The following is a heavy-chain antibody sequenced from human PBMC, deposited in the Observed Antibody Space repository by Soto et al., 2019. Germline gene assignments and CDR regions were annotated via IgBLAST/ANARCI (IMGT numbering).Heavy chain of an antibody. CDR3: ARAGGARSRELLSYFGN. D-gene: IGHD3-10*01. CDR1: GFSFSGYG. V-gene: IGHV3-33*01. J-gene: IGHJ4*02. Sequence: XGSLTRSGAAFGFSFSGYGMQWVAPDTGKGLEWGAGISEDRSNKDYADYVKVRFPSSRDKSKNTLYLSMISLKAEDTAVYYFARAGGARSRELLSYFGNWGRGTLVTVPS. CDR2: ISEDRSNK.